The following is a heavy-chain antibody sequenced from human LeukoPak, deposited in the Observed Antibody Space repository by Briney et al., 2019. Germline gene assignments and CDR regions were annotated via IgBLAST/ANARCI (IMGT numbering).Heavy chain of an antibody. Sequence: PSETLSLTCTVSGGSITSTSISSSNYSWAWIRQPPGKGLEWIGSIYSSGSTYYNPSLKTRVTISVDTSKNQFSLKLTSVTAADTAVYYCARQISLHYYESGAFHNVGSDAFDEWGQGTMVTVSP. CDR1: GGSITSTSISSSNYS. J-gene: IGHJ3*01. CDR2: IYSSGST. CDR3: ARQISLHYYESGAFHNVGSDAFDE. V-gene: IGHV4-39*01. D-gene: IGHD3-16*01.